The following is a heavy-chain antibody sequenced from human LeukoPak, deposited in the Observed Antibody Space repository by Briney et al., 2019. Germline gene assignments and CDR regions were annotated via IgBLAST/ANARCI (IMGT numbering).Heavy chain of an antibody. CDR3: ARIGIVVVTPYFGY. Sequence: SETLSLTCTVSGGSISSYYWSWIRQPPGKGLEWIGYIYNSGNTNYNPSLKSRVTISIDTSKNQFSLRLSSVTAADTAVYYCARIGIVVVTPYFGYWGQGTLVTVSS. CDR1: GGSISSYY. D-gene: IGHD2-21*02. V-gene: IGHV4-59*01. CDR2: IYNSGNT. J-gene: IGHJ4*02.